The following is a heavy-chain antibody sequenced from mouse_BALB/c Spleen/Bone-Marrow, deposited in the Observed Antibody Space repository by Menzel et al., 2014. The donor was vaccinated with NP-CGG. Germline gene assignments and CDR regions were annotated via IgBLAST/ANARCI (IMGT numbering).Heavy chain of an antibody. CDR3: VRDYGYNYAMDY. V-gene: IGHV10-1*02. Sequence: EVNVVESGGGLVQPKGSLKLSCAASGFTFNTYAMNWVRQAPGKGLEWVARIRSKSNNYATYYADSVKDRFTISRDDSQSMLYLQMNNLKTEDTAMHCCVRDYGYNYAMDYWGQGTSVTVSS. CDR1: GFTFNTYA. CDR2: IRSKSNNYAT. J-gene: IGHJ4*01. D-gene: IGHD2-2*01.